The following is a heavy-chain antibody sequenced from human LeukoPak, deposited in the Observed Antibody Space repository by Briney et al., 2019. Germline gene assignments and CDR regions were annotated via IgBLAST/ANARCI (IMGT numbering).Heavy chain of an antibody. J-gene: IGHJ4*02. CDR3: ARSVAGAVAVFDY. V-gene: IGHV4-61*05. CDR1: GGSISSSSYY. CDR2: ISASGST. Sequence: SETLSLTCTVSGGSISSSSYYWGWIRQPPGKELEWIGRISASGSTNYSPSLKSRLTISVDTSKNQLSLKLSSVTAADTAVYYCARSVAGAVAVFDYWGQGTLVTVSS. D-gene: IGHD6-19*01.